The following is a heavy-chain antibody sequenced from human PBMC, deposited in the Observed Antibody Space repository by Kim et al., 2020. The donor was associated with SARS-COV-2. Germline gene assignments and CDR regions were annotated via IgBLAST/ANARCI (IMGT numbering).Heavy chain of an antibody. Sequence: YHSGSTYYNPSLKSRVTISVDTSKNQFSLKLSSVTAADTAVYYCARIGDYWGQGTLVTVSS. CDR2: YHSGST. CDR3: ARIGDY. V-gene: IGHV4-30-2*04. J-gene: IGHJ4*02. D-gene: IGHD2-21*01.